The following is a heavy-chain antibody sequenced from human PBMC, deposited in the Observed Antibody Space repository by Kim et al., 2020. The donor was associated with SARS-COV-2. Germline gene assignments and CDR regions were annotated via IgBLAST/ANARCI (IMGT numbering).Heavy chain of an antibody. Sequence: SETLSLTCTVSGGSISSSSYYWGWIRQPPGKGLEWIGSIYYSGSTYYNPSLKSRVTISVDTSKNQFSLKLSSVTAADTAVYYCARHEYCSGGSCCTLDYWGQGTLVTVSS. J-gene: IGHJ4*02. CDR2: IYYSGST. D-gene: IGHD2-15*01. CDR3: ARHEYCSGGSCCTLDY. CDR1: GGSISSSSYY. V-gene: IGHV4-39*01.